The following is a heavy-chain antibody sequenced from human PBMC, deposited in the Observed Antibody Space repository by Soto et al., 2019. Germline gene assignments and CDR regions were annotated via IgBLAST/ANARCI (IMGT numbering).Heavy chain of an antibody. CDR2: IWYDGSNE. V-gene: IGHV3-33*01. J-gene: IGHJ4*02. CDR1: GFTFSSYG. CDR3: ARALPPSMVRGFDY. Sequence: QVPLVESGGGVVQPGRSLTLSCAASGFTFSSYGMHWVRQAPGKGLEWVALIWYDGSNEYYVDSVKGRFTISRDDSRNTLSLQMNSLRPEDTAVYYCARALPPSMVRGFDYWGQGTLVTVSP. D-gene: IGHD3-10*01.